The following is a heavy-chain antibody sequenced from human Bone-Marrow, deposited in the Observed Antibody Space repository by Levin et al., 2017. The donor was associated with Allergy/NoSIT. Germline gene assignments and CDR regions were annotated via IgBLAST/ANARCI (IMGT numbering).Heavy chain of an antibody. CDR1: GYSFTSND. Sequence: EASVKVSCKASGYSFTSNDIIWVRQATGQGLEWMGWMNPNNGHTASAQSFQGRVTMTRDTSISTAYMEFSSLRLEDSAVYYCARATGRPSRYYGMDVWGQGTSVTVSS. V-gene: IGHV1-8*01. J-gene: IGHJ6*02. CDR2: MNPNNGHT. D-gene: IGHD6-6*01. CDR3: ARATGRPSRYYGMDV.